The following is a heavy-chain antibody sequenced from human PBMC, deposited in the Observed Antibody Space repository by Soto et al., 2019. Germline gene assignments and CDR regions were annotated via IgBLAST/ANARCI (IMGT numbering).Heavy chain of an antibody. J-gene: IGHJ4*02. CDR2: ISYDGSNK. D-gene: IGHD5-12*01. V-gene: IGHV3-30*18. Sequence: PGGSLRLSCAASGFTFSSYGMHWVRQAPGKGLEWVAVISYDGSNKYYADSVKGRFTISRDNSKNTLYQQMNSLRAEDTAVYYCAKDLSGYPGYWGQGTLVTVSS. CDR3: AKDLSGYPGY. CDR1: GFTFSSYG.